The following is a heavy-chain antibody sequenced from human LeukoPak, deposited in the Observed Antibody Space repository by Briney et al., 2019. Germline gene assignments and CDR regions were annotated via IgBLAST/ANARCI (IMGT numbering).Heavy chain of an antibody. CDR1: GFIFSSYG. V-gene: IGHV3-30*02. Sequence: GGALRLSCAASGFIFSSYGMHWVRQAPGKGLEWVAFIRYDGSNKYYADSVKGRFTISRDNSKNTLYLQLNSLSADDTAVYHCAKAHGDGYNHFDYWGQGTLVTVSS. CDR3: AKAHGDGYNHFDY. J-gene: IGHJ4*02. CDR2: IRYDGSNK. D-gene: IGHD5-24*01.